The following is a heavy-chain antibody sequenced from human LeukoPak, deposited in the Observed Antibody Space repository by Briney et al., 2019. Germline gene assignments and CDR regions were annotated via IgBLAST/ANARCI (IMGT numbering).Heavy chain of an antibody. CDR1: GFTFSSYA. D-gene: IGHD2-15*01. Sequence: GGSLRLSCAASGFTFSSYAMSWVRQSPGKGLEWVSAISGGGGSTHYADSVKGRFTISRDNSKNTLYPQMNSLRAEDTAVYYCARELGYCSGASCYFKYYGMDVWGQGTTVTVFS. J-gene: IGHJ6*02. CDR2: ISGGGGST. V-gene: IGHV3-23*01. CDR3: ARELGYCSGASCYFKYYGMDV.